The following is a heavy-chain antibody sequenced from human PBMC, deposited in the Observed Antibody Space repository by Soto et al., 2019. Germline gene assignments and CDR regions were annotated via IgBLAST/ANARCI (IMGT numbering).Heavy chain of an antibody. V-gene: IGHV5-51*01. CDR1: GYSVTNYW. J-gene: IGHJ4*02. CDR2: IYPGDSDP. CDR3: ARTNGAGSYYNH. Sequence: PGESLKISSKASGYSVTNYWIAWMRQMPGKGLEWMGIIYPGDSDPRYSPSFQGQVTISADNSISPAYLQWSSLRASDTAIYYCARTNGAGSYYNHRGQGTLVTVSS. D-gene: IGHD3-10*01.